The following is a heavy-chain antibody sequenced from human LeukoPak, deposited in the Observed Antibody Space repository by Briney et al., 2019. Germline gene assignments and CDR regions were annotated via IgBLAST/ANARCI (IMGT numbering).Heavy chain of an antibody. CDR2: LPPDELGI. J-gene: IGHJ4*02. CDR1: GFTFTNYW. Sequence: GGSLRLSCAASGFTFTNYWMHWVRQAPGMGLVWVSRLPPDELGIIYADSVKGRFTVSRDNAKNTVYLQMNSLRAEDTAIYYCAQGLRGYYDSSGYPNWGQGTLVTVSS. CDR3: AQGLRGYYDSSGYPN. V-gene: IGHV3-74*01. D-gene: IGHD3-22*01.